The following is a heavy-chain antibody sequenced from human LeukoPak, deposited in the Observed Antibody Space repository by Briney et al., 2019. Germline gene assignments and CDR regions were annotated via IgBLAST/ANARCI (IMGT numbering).Heavy chain of an antibody. CDR2: ISGSGGST. V-gene: IGHV3-23*01. CDR3: AKSTSAYCGGDCYFDY. J-gene: IGHJ4*02. D-gene: IGHD2-21*02. Sequence: GGSLRLSCAASGFTFSSYAMSWVRQAPGKGLEWVSAISGSGGSTYYADSVKGRFTISRDNSKSTLYLQMNSLRAEDTAVYYCAKSTSAYCGGDCYFDYWGQGTLVTVSS. CDR1: GFTFSSYA.